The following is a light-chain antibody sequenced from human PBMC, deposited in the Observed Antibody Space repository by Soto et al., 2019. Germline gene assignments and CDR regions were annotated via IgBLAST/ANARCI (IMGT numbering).Light chain of an antibody. CDR3: QQYNYFWA. CDR1: QSISSW. CDR2: DAS. V-gene: IGKV1-5*01. Sequence: DIQMTQSPSTLSASVGDRVTITCRASQSISSWLAWYQQKPGKAPKLLIYDASNLESGVPSRFRGGGSGTEFSLTISSLQPDDFATYYCQQYNYFWACGQGTRVEIK. J-gene: IGKJ1*01.